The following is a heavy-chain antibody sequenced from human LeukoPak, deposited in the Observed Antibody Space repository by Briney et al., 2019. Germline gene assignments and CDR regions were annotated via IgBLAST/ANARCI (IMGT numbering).Heavy chain of an antibody. CDR3: ARELKGVYGSESYFADHFDY. J-gene: IGHJ4*02. CDR2: IFSSGTS. Sequence: SETLSLSCTVSGGSISTYYWSWIPQSAGKGLEWIGRIFSSGTSNYSPSLQSRVTMSVDTSKNQFSLRLSSVTAADTAVYYCARELKGVYGSESYFADHFDYWGQGILVTVSS. D-gene: IGHD3-10*01. V-gene: IGHV4-4*07. CDR1: GGSISTYY.